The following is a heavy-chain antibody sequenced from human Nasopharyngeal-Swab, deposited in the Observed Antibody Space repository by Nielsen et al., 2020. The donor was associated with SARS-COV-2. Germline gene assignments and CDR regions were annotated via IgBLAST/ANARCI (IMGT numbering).Heavy chain of an antibody. D-gene: IGHD6-13*01. CDR2: IKQDGSEK. CDR1: GFTFSGYW. Sequence: GESLKISCAASGFTFSGYWMSWVRQAPGKGLEWVANIKQDGSEKYYVDSVKGRFTISRDNAKNSLYLQMNSLRAEDTAVYYCARAGWGYSSSWYIYYYYGMDVWGQGTTVTVSS. J-gene: IGHJ6*02. CDR3: ARAGWGYSSSWYIYYYYGMDV. V-gene: IGHV3-7*01.